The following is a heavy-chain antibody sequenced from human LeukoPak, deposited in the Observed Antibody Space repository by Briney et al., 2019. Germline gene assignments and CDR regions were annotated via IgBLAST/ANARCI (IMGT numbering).Heavy chain of an antibody. CDR3: ARVPSPPRDDYNYGGWFDP. V-gene: IGHV1-18*01. CDR1: GYTFTNYD. D-gene: IGHD5-24*01. Sequence: GASVKVSCKASGYTFTNYDISWVRQAPGQGLEWMGWISAYNGNSNYAQKLQGRVTMTTDTSTSTAYMELRSLRSDDTAVYYCARVPSPPRDDYNYGGWFDPWGQGTLVAVSS. CDR2: ISAYNGNS. J-gene: IGHJ5*02.